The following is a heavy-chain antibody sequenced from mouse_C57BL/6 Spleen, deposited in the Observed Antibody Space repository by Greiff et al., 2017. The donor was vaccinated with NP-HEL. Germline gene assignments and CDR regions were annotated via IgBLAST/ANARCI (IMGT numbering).Heavy chain of an antibody. V-gene: IGHV5-4*01. CDR2: ISDGGSYT. CDR3: ARDQNYGSGTYFDY. J-gene: IGHJ2*01. CDR1: GFTFSSYA. Sequence: DVKLVESGGGLVKPGGSLKLSCAASGFTFSSYAMSWVRQTPEKRLEWVATISDGGSYTYYPDNVKGRFTISRDNAKNNLYLQMSHLKSEDTAMYYCARDQNYGSGTYFDYWGQGTTLTVSS. D-gene: IGHD1-1*01.